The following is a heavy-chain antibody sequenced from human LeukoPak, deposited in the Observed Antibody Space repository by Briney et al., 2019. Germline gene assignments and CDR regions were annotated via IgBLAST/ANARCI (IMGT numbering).Heavy chain of an antibody. CDR1: GFTFSIYA. Sequence: GGSLRLSCVASGFTFSIYAMSWVRQAPGKGLEWVSAISGSGASTNYADSVKDRFTISRDNSKNTLYLQMHSLRAEDTAVFYCAKVYRAHGDYHSFDIWGQGTMVTVSS. CDR2: ISGSGAST. J-gene: IGHJ3*02. CDR3: AKVYRAHGDYHSFDI. D-gene: IGHD4-17*01. V-gene: IGHV3-23*01.